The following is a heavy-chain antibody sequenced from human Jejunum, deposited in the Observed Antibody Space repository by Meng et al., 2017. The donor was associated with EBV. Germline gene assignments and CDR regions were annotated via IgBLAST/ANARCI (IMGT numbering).Heavy chain of an antibody. V-gene: IGHV4-34*01. CDR1: GESFTDYS. D-gene: IGHD5-12*01. Sequence: QVQLQQWGAGRLRPSETLSPACAVDGESFTDYSWGGIRQPPGKGPQWIGEIDQYGRANNNPSLKSRLTMSVDTSKNQFSLKLNSVTAADTAVYYCARLRVDPFDNWFDHWGQGILVTVSS. J-gene: IGHJ5*02. CDR2: IDQYGRA. CDR3: ARLRVDPFDNWFDH.